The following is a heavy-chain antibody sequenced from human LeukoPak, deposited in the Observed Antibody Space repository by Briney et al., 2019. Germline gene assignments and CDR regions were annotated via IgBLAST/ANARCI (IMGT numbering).Heavy chain of an antibody. CDR3: ARLSRAVLTYGMDV. CDR1: GYSFTSYW. Sequence: GESLKISCKGSGYSFTSYWIAWVRQMPGKGLECMGIIYPGDSDARYSPSFQGQVTISADKSISTAYLQWSSLKASDTAMCYCARLSRAVLTYGMDVWGKGTTVTVSS. V-gene: IGHV5-51*01. D-gene: IGHD6-19*01. CDR2: IYPGDSDA. J-gene: IGHJ6*04.